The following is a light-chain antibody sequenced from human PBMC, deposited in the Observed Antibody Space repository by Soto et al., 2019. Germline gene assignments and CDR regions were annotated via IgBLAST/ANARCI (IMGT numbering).Light chain of an antibody. V-gene: IGLV2-14*01. CDR3: SSYTTSSTVV. Sequence: QSALTQPASVSGSPGQSITISCTGTNSDVGAYNYVSWYQQHPGKVPKLMIYEVHNRPSGVSNRFSGSKSGNTASLTISGLQAEDEADYYCSSYTTSSTVVFGGGTQLTVL. CDR2: EVH. CDR1: NSDVGAYNY. J-gene: IGLJ3*02.